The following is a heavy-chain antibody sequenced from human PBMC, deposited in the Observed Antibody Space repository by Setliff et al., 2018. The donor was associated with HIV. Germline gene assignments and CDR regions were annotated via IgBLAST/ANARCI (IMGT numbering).Heavy chain of an antibody. Sequence: ASVKVSCKTSGYTFTGYYIHWVRQAPGQGLEWMGWMNPNSGNTGYAQKFQGRVTMTRNTSISTAYMELSSLRSEDTAVYYCARGRSGTYDSSAYYFMNYWGQGTLVTVSS. CDR1: GYTFTGYY. D-gene: IGHD3-22*01. J-gene: IGHJ4*02. CDR2: MNPNSGNT. CDR3: ARGRSGTYDSSAYYFMNY. V-gene: IGHV1-8*02.